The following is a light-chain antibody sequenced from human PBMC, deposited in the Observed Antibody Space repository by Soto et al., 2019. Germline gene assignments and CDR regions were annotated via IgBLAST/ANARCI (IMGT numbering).Light chain of an antibody. Sequence: EIVLTQSPATLSLSPGERAALSCRASQSVSSYLAWYQQKPDQAHRLLMYDAAKRATGIPARFSGSGSGTDFTLTISSLEPEDFAVYFCQQRSNWPSTFGGGTKVEI. J-gene: IGKJ4*01. CDR1: QSVSSY. CDR3: QQRSNWPST. CDR2: DAA. V-gene: IGKV3-11*01.